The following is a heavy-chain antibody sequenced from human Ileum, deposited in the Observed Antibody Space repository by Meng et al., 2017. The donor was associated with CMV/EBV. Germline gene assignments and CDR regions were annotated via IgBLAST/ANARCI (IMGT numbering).Heavy chain of an antibody. V-gene: IGHV7-4-1*02. CDR1: GYAFTSNK. Sequence: SCKASGYAFTSNKLIWVRQAPGQGPEWMGWINTNTGNPTYARDFTGRFVFSLDTSVSTAYLQISGLKAEDTAVYYCARDGLNERYFDYWGQGTLVTVSS. CDR3: ARDGLNERYFDY. CDR2: INTNTGNP. J-gene: IGHJ4*02.